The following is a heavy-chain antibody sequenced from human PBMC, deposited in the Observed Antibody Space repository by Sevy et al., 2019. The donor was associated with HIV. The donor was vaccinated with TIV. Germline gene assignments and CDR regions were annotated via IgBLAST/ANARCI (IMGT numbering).Heavy chain of an antibody. CDR3: AREGGYNWNSNDAFDI. J-gene: IGHJ3*02. CDR1: GYTFTSYG. Sequence: ASVKVSCKASGYTFTSYGISWVRQAPGQGLEWMGWISAYNGNTNYAQKLQGRVTMTTDTSTGTAYLELRSLRSDDTAGYYCAREGGYNWNSNDAFDIWGQGTMVTVSS. V-gene: IGHV1-18*01. CDR2: ISAYNGNT. D-gene: IGHD1-1*01.